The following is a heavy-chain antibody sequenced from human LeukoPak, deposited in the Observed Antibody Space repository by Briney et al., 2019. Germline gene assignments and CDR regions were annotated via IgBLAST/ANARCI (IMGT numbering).Heavy chain of an antibody. CDR2: SSSSGSTI. CDR3: ARGRSSGWRSLYYFDC. J-gene: IGHJ4*02. Sequence: GGSLRLSCAASGFTFSNYEMNWVRQAPGKGLEWVSYSSSSGSTIFYADSVKGRFTISRDNAKNSLYVQMNSLRAEDTAVYYCARGRSSGWRSLYYFDCWGQGTLVTVSS. CDR1: GFTFSNYE. V-gene: IGHV3-48*03. D-gene: IGHD6-19*01.